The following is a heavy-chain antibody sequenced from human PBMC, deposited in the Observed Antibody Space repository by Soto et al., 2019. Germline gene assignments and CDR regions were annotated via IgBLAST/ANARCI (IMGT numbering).Heavy chain of an antibody. CDR2: ISPIFGTA. V-gene: IGHV1-69*12. CDR3: ASGPRVPRPRWFDP. J-gene: IGHJ5*02. CDR1: GGTFSSYA. Sequence: QVQLVQSGAEVKKPGSSVKVSCKASGGTFSSYAISWVRQAPGQGLEWMGGISPIFGTANYAQKFQGRVTIPADESTSTAYKELSSLRPEDTGVYYCASGPRVPRPRWFDPWGQGPLVTVSS.